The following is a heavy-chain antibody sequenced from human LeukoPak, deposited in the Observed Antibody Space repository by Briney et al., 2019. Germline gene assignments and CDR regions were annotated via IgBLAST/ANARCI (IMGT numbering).Heavy chain of an antibody. CDR3: ARANRDYCYYYYMDV. V-gene: IGHV1-18*01. J-gene: IGHJ6*03. CDR2: ISAYNGNT. D-gene: IGHD2/OR15-2a*01. Sequence: ASVKVSCKASGYTFTSYGISWVRQAPGQGLEWMGWISAYNGNTNYAQKLQGRVTMTTDTSTSTAYMELRSLRSDDTAVYYCARANRDYCYYYYMDVWGKGTTVTVSS. CDR1: GYTFTSYG.